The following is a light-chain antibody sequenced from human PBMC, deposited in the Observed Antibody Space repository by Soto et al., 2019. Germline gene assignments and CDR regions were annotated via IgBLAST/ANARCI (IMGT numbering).Light chain of an antibody. Sequence: DIQMTQSPSTLSASVGDRVTITCRASQGISRWLAWYQQKPGKAPKLLMYDASTLESAVPSRFSGSGSGTEFTLTISSLQPDDFATYYCQHHDTYPVTFDGGTKVEVK. CDR2: DAS. CDR1: QGISRW. CDR3: QHHDTYPVT. J-gene: IGKJ4*01. V-gene: IGKV1-5*01.